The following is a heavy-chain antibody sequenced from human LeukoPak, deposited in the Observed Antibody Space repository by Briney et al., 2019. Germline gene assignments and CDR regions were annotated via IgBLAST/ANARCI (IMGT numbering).Heavy chain of an antibody. CDR1: GFTFSDYY. Sequence: GGSLRLSCAATGFTFSDYYMSWLRQAPGKGLEWISYIRSSGSADYYADSVQGRFTVSRDNAKSPLYLQMNSLRAEDTAVYYCARTQKYYDLWSGMNWGQGTLVTVSS. D-gene: IGHD3-3*01. CDR2: IRSSGSAD. CDR3: ARTQKYYDLWSGMN. V-gene: IGHV3-11*04. J-gene: IGHJ4*02.